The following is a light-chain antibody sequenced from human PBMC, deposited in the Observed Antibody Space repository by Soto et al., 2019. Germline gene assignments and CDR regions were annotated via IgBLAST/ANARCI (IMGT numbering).Light chain of an antibody. CDR2: GAS. CDR1: PDIRQY. V-gene: IGKV1-33*01. J-gene: IGKJ2*01. Sequence: DIQMTQSPSSLSASVGDRVTITCQASPDIRQYLSWYQQEPGKAPKLLIYGASNLEPGVPSRFSGGGSETDFTFTISSLRPEDFATYYCQQYADVPYTFGRGTKLEIK. CDR3: QQYADVPYT.